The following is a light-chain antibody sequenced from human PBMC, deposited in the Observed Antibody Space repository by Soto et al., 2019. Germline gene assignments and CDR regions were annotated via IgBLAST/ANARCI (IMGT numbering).Light chain of an antibody. CDR3: QQRSNWPPIT. CDR2: DAS. Sequence: EIVLTQSPGTLSFSPGERATLSCRASQSVSSNYLAWYQQKPGQAPRLLIHDASHRAAGIPARFSGSGFGTDFTLTISSLEPEDAAVYYCQQRSNWPPITFGQGTRLEIK. V-gene: IGKV3-11*01. J-gene: IGKJ5*01. CDR1: QSVSSNY.